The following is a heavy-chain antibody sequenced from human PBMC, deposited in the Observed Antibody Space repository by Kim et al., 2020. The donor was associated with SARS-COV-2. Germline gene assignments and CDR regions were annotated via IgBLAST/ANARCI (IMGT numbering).Heavy chain of an antibody. J-gene: IGHJ4*02. Sequence: VKGRCTISRDNSKNKLYLQMNSRRAEDMAVYYCARDLTPFGDYGGVFDYWGQGTLVTVSS. V-gene: IGHV3-30*06. CDR3: ARDLTPFGDYGGVFDY. D-gene: IGHD4-17*01.